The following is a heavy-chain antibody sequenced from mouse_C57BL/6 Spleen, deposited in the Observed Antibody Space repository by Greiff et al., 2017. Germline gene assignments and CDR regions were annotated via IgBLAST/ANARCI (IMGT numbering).Heavy chain of an antibody. CDR3: ARENYGNYEGGNSMDY. CDR1: GYTFTSYW. J-gene: IGHJ4*01. V-gene: IGHV1-55*01. D-gene: IGHD2-1*01. Sequence: QVQLQQPGAELVKPGASVTMSCKASGYTFTSYWITWVKQRPGQGLEWIGDIYPGSGSTNYNEKFKSKATLTVDISSSTAYMQLSSLTSEDSAISYCARENYGNYEGGNSMDYWGQGTSVTVSS. CDR2: IYPGSGST.